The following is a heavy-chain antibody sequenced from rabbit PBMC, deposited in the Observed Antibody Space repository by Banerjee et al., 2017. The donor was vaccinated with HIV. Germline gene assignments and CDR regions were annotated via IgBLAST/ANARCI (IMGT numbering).Heavy chain of an antibody. CDR1: GFSFSASYY. V-gene: IGHV1S40*01. D-gene: IGHD2-1*01. J-gene: IGHJ4*01. CDR2: IYNGDGST. Sequence: LEESGGDLVKPGASLTLTCTASGFSFSASYYMCWVRQAPGKGLECIACIYNGDGSTYYATWAKGRFTISKTSSTTVTLQMTSLTAADTATYFCARGSATMTMMITGFFFNLWGPGTLVTVS. CDR3: ARGSATMTMMITGFFFNL.